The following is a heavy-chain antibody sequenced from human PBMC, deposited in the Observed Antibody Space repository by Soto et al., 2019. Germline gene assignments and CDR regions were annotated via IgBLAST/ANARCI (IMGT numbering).Heavy chain of an antibody. Sequence: EVQLVESGGGLVKPGGSLRLSCAVSGFTFSNAWMTWVRQAPGKGLEWVGRIKSKSNGGTTDYAAPVKGRFIISRDDSKNTVYLQMDSLKTEDTAVYYCTVGSCSGVRCHWDDAFDTWGQGTMVTVSS. V-gene: IGHV3-15*01. J-gene: IGHJ3*02. CDR2: IKSKSNGGTT. D-gene: IGHD2-15*01. CDR1: GFTFSNAW. CDR3: TVGSCSGVRCHWDDAFDT.